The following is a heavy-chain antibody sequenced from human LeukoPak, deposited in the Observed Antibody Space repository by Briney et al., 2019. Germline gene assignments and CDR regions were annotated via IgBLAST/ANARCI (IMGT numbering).Heavy chain of an antibody. D-gene: IGHD1-26*01. V-gene: IGHV1-24*01. Sequence: ASVKVSCKVSGYTLTELSMHWVRQAPGKGLEWMGGFDPEDGETIHAQKFQGRVTMTEDTSTETAYMELSSLRSEDTAVYYCALGELRGILDIWGQGTMVTVSS. CDR1: GYTLTELS. J-gene: IGHJ3*02. CDR2: FDPEDGET. CDR3: ALGELRGILDI.